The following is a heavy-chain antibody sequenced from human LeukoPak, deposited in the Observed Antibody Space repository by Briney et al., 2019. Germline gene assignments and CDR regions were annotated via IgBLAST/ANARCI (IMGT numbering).Heavy chain of an antibody. Sequence: ASVKVSCKASGYTFTDYYMHWVRQAPGQGLEWMGWINPNSGGTNYAQKFQGRVTMTRDTSISTAYMELSRLRSDDTAVYYCAREQNYYGSGIYWFDPWGQGTLVTVSS. J-gene: IGHJ5*02. CDR3: AREQNYYGSGIYWFDP. V-gene: IGHV1-2*02. CDR2: INPNSGGT. CDR1: GYTFTDYY. D-gene: IGHD3-10*01.